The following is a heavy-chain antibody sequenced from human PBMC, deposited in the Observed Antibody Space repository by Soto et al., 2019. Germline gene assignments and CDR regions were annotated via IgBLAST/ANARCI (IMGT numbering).Heavy chain of an antibody. J-gene: IGHJ4*02. CDR2: VQNSGRT. D-gene: IGHD3-10*01. CDR1: GGSLSTYY. CDR3: AYGNLSYYFDY. V-gene: IGHV4-59*01. Sequence: PSETLSLTCTVSGGSLSTYYWSWIRQPPGKGLEWIGYVQNSGRTNYNPSLNSRANISVDTSKTQFSLQLSSVTAADTAVYYCAYGNLSYYFDYWGQGTLVTVSS.